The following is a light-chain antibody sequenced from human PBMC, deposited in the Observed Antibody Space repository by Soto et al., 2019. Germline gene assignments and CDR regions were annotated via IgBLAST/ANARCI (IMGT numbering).Light chain of an antibody. V-gene: IGKV3-11*01. CDR3: QHRRNWPPA. J-gene: IGKJ4*01. CDR2: DSS. Sequence: EIALTQSPATLSLSPGETATLSCRASQNVDKFLAWYQQRPGQPPRLLIFDSSNRATGVPVRFSGSGSGTDFTLTISSLEPEDFAVYYCQHRRNWPPAFGGGTNVEI. CDR1: QNVDKF.